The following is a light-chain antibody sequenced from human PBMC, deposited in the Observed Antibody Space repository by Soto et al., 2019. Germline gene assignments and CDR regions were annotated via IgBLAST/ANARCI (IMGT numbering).Light chain of an antibody. CDR1: SGSVSTNYY. CDR3: VLYMPSGIWV. Sequence: QTVVTQEPSFSVSPGGTVTLPCGLSSGSVSTNYYPSWYQQTPGQAPRTLIYNTKTRSSGVPDRFSGSFLGNKAALTITGAQADDESDYYCVLYMPSGIWVFGGGTKVTVL. V-gene: IGLV8-61*01. CDR2: NTK. J-gene: IGLJ3*02.